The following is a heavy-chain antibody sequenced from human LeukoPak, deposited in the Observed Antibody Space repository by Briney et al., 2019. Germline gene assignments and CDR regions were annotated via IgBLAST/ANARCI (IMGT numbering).Heavy chain of an antibody. V-gene: IGHV1-8*03. D-gene: IGHD3-10*01. J-gene: IGHJ6*03. CDR3: ARGYVTMVRGVIVNYYHYYMDV. CDR2: MNPNSGNT. Sequence: ASVKVSCKASGYTFTSYDINWVRQATGQGLEWMGWMNPNSGNTGYAQKFQGRVTITRNNSISTAYMELSSLRSEDTAVYYCARGYVTMVRGVIVNYYHYYMDVWGKGTTVTVSS. CDR1: GYTFTSYD.